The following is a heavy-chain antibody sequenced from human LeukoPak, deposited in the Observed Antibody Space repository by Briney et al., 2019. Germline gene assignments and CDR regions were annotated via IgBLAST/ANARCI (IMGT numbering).Heavy chain of an antibody. V-gene: IGHV1-18*01. CDR3: ARRSTLYSSGRFYFDY. J-gene: IGHJ4*02. Sequence: GASVKVSCKASGYTFTNYGITWVRQAPGQGLEWMGWISAHDGTRSYALKHEDRVTMTTDTSTSTAYMELRGLRSDDTAVYYCARRSTLYSSGRFYFDYWGQGTLVTVSS. CDR2: ISAHDGTR. D-gene: IGHD6-19*01. CDR1: GYTFTNYG.